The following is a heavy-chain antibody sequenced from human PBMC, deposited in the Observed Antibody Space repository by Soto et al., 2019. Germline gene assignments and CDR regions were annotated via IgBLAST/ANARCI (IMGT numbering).Heavy chain of an antibody. CDR2: ISAYSGNT. J-gene: IGHJ6*02. V-gene: IGHV1-18*01. CDR1: GYTFTSYD. CDR3: ARDQRGYCISTSCYGGVGEYYYGMDV. Sequence: GASVKVSCKASGYTFTSYDINWVRQAPGQGLEWMGWISAYSGNTNYAQKLQGRVTMTTDTSTSTAYMELRSLRSDDTAVYYCARDQRGYCISTSCYGGVGEYYYGMDVWGQGTTVTVSS. D-gene: IGHD2-2*03.